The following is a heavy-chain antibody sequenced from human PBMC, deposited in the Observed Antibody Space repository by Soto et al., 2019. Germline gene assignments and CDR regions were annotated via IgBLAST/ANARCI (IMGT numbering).Heavy chain of an antibody. CDR1: GFTFSLYP. J-gene: IGHJ3*01. CDR3: ARVGRGFCSSTRCYTDGFDL. Sequence: QLVESGGGLVQPGGSLRLSCAASGFTFSLYPVNWVRQAPGKGLEWLSYISPSNSTIYYADSVKGRFTISRDNAKNSLDLQMNGLRDEDTAVYYCARVGRGFCSSTRCYTDGFDLWGQGTVVTVST. D-gene: IGHD2-2*01. CDR2: ISPSNSTI. V-gene: IGHV3-48*02.